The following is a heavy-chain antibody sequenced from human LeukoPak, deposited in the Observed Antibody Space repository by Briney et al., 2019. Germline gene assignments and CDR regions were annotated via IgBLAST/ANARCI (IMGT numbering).Heavy chain of an antibody. CDR2: INPNGGGT. Sequence: ASVKVSCKASGYTFTGYYMHWVRQAPGQGLEWMGWINPNGGGTNYAQKFQGRVTMTRDTSISTAYMELSRLRSDDTAVYYCARGTSITGATPIYYYYYMDVWGKGTTVTVSS. CDR1: GYTFTGYY. CDR3: ARGTSITGATPIYYYYYMDV. D-gene: IGHD1-26*01. J-gene: IGHJ6*03. V-gene: IGHV1-2*02.